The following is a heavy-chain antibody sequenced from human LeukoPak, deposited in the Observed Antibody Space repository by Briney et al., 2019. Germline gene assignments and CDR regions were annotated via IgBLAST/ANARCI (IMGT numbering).Heavy chain of an antibody. Sequence: ALVKVSCKASGYTFTSYYMHWVRQAPGQGLEWMGIINPSGGSTSYAQKFQGRVTMTRDTSTSTVYMELSSLRSEDTAVYYCARGGVRTGIQLWEFGYWGQGTLVTVSS. CDR1: GYTFTSYY. D-gene: IGHD5-18*01. V-gene: IGHV1-46*01. CDR2: INPSGGST. J-gene: IGHJ4*02. CDR3: ARGGVRTGIQLWEFGY.